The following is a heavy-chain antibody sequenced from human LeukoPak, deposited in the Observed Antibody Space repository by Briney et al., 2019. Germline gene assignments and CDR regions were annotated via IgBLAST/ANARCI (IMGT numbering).Heavy chain of an antibody. CDR3: AKEPKVVRNGFDY. CDR2: ISSSGSTI. Sequence: GGSLRLSCAASGFTFSDYYMSWIRQAPGKGLEWVSYISSSGSTIYYADSVKGRFTISRDNSKNTLYLQMNSLRAEDTAVYYCAKEPKVVRNGFDYWGQGTLVTVSS. CDR1: GFTFSDYY. J-gene: IGHJ4*02. V-gene: IGHV3-11*01. D-gene: IGHD4-23*01.